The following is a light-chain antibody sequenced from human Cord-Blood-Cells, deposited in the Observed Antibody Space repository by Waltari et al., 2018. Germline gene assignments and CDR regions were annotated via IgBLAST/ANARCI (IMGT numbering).Light chain of an antibody. V-gene: IGLV2-8*01. CDR1: SRDAGGYNY. Sequence: QSAMTQPPSASGSPGPSVTIPCPGTSRDAGGYNYVSWYQQHPGKAPKRMIYEVSKRPSGVPDRFSGSKSGNTASLTVSGLQAEDEADYYCSSYAGSNNFVFGTGTKVTVL. J-gene: IGLJ1*01. CDR2: EVS. CDR3: SSYAGSNNFV.